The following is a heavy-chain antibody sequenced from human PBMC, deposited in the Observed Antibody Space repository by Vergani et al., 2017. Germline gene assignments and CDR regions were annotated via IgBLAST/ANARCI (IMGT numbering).Heavy chain of an antibody. CDR1: GGTFSSYA. CDR2: IIPIFGTA. CDR3: ARGLDSFLGGSVSYYDY. D-gene: IGHD3-10*01. Sequence: QVQLVQSGAEVKKPGSSVKVSCKASGGTFSSYAISWVRQAPGQGLEWMGRIIPIFGTANYAQKFQGRVTITADDSTSTAYMELSSLRSEDTAVYYCARGLDSFLGGSVSYYDYWGQGTLVTVSS. V-gene: IGHV1-69*13. J-gene: IGHJ4*02.